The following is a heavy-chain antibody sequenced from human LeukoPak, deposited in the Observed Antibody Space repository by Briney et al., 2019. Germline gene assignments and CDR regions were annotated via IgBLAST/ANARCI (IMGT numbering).Heavy chain of an antibody. Sequence: GGSLRLSCAASGFTFSSYSMNWVRQAPGKGLEWFSYISSSSSTIYYADSVKGRFTISRDNAKNSLYLQMNSLRAEDTAVYYCARRYCSSTSCSIDYWGQGTLVTVSS. J-gene: IGHJ4*02. V-gene: IGHV3-48*01. CDR1: GFTFSSYS. D-gene: IGHD2-2*01. CDR2: ISSSSSTI. CDR3: ARRYCSSTSCSIDY.